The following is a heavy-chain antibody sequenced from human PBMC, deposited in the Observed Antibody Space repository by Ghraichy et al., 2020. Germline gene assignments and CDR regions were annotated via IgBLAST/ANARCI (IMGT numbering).Heavy chain of an antibody. J-gene: IGHJ4*02. Sequence: SETLSLTCAVYGGSLTPHYWNWIRQPPGQGLEWIGDIFHSGATSYNPSLKSRVTMSVDTSRNQFSLRLTSVTAADTAVYYCSRGLQGGSSAFDFWGQGTLVTVSS. CDR1: GGSLTPHY. CDR3: SRGLQGGSSAFDF. D-gene: IGHD1-26*01. V-gene: IGHV4-34*01. CDR2: IFHSGAT.